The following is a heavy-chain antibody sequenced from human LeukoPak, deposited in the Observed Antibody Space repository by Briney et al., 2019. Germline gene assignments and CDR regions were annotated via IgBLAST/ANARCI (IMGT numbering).Heavy chain of an antibody. CDR1: GGSISGHY. CDR3: ARAVGGYCTNGVCQSAFDI. J-gene: IGHJ3*02. CDR2: IYYSGST. D-gene: IGHD2-8*01. V-gene: IGHV4-59*11. Sequence: PSETLSLTCTVSGGSISGHYWSWIRQPPGKGPEWIGYIYYSGSTNYNPSLQRRATISLDTSKNQFSLKLTSMTAADTAVYYCARAVGGYCTNGVCQSAFDIWGQGTMVTVSS.